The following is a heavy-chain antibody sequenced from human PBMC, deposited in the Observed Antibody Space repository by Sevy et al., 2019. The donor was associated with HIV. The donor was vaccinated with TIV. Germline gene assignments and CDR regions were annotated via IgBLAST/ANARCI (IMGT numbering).Heavy chain of an antibody. Sequence: GGSLRLSCAASGFTFSNYRMNWVRQAPGKGLEWGSSISSSSNYIYYADSVKGRFTISRDNAKNSLYLQMNSLRAEDTAVYYCARGSAVLSATILDGFDYWGQGTLVTVSS. J-gene: IGHJ4*02. CDR1: GFTFSNYR. CDR3: ARGSAVLSATILDGFDY. CDR2: ISSSSNYI. D-gene: IGHD2-2*02. V-gene: IGHV3-21*01.